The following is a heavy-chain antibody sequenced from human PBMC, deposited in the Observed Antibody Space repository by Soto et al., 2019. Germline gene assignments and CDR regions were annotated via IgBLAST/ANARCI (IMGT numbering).Heavy chain of an antibody. D-gene: IGHD2-8*01. V-gene: IGHV3-21*06. CDR1: GFTFRTYS. CDR2: ISRAGESI. Sequence: EVQLVESGGGLVRPGGSLRLSCVGSGFTFRTYSMNWVRQAPGQGLEWVSTISRAGESIYYADSVKGRFTISRDNAENSVFLQMSSLRAEDTAVYYCTRDAVPIDSWASLLWGQGAVVTVSS. J-gene: IGHJ1*01. CDR3: TRDAVPIDSWASLL.